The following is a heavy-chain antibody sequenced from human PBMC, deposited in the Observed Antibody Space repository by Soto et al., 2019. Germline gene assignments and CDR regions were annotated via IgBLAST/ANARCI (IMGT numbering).Heavy chain of an antibody. CDR1: GYTLTELS. D-gene: IGHD6-13*01. V-gene: IGHV1-24*01. CDR3: AKPLFRQQQLVTYGMDV. J-gene: IGHJ6*02. CDR2: FDPEDGET. Sequence: ASVKVSCKVSGYTLTELSMHWVRQAPGKGLEWMGGFDPEDGETIYAQKFQGRVTMTEDTSTDTAYMELSSLGSEDTAVYYCAKPLFRQQQLVTYGMDVWGQGTTVTVSS.